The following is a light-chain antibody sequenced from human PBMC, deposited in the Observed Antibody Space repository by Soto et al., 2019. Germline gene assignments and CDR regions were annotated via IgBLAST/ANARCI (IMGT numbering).Light chain of an antibody. CDR3: QQSYSIPWT. Sequence: DLQMTQSPSSLSASVRDRVTITCRANQTISTYLNWYQQKPGQAPNLLISGASTLQGGLPSRFSGRGSGTDFTLIISNLQPEDFAIYWCQQSYSIPWTFGQGTKVEIK. CDR2: GAS. CDR1: QTISTY. J-gene: IGKJ1*01. V-gene: IGKV1-39*01.